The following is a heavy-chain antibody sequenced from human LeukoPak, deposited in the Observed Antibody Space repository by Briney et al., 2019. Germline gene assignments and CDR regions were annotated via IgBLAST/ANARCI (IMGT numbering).Heavy chain of an antibody. D-gene: IGHD3-22*01. Sequence: PGGSLRLSCTASGFTFSSYGMHWVRQAPGKGLEWVAVIWYDGSNKYYADSVKGRFTISRDNSKNTLYLQMNRLRAEDTAVYYCARYDSSGYYSDYWGQGTLVTVSS. CDR3: ARYDSSGYYSDY. CDR1: GFTFSSYG. J-gene: IGHJ4*02. V-gene: IGHV3-33*01. CDR2: IWYDGSNK.